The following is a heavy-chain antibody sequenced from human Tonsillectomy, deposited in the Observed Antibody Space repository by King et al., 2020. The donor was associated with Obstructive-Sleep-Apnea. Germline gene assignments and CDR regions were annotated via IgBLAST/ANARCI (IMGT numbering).Heavy chain of an antibody. Sequence: VQLVEAGGGLIQPGGSLRLSCAASGFTFSSYPMGLVRQGPGEGLEGVSGISGTVVFTYYADSVKGRFTVSRDNSKNKLYLQMNRLRAEDTAIYYCAKDQLWEKDYWGQGTLVTVSS. V-gene: IGHV3-23*04. D-gene: IGHD5-18*01. CDR1: GFTFSSYP. J-gene: IGHJ4*02. CDR3: AKDQLWEKDY. CDR2: ISGTVVFT.